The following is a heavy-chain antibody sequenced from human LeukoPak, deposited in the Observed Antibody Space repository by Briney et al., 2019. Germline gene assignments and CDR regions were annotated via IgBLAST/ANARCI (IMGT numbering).Heavy chain of an antibody. CDR2: ISSSSSYI. V-gene: IGHV3-21*01. J-gene: IGHJ4*02. Sequence: PGGSLRLSCAASGFAFSSYSMNWVRQAPGKGLEWVSSISSSSSYIYYADSVKGRFTISRDNAKNSLYLQMNSLRAEDTAVYYCARDDVLRYFDWLLTNYFDYWGQGTLVTVSS. D-gene: IGHD3-9*01. CDR1: GFAFSSYS. CDR3: ARDDVLRYFDWLLTNYFDY.